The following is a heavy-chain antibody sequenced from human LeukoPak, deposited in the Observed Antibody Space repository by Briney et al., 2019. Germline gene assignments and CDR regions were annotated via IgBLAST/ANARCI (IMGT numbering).Heavy chain of an antibody. CDR2: IYSGGST. V-gene: IGHV3-53*01. Sequence: GGSLRLSCAASGFTVSNNYMSWVRQAPGKGLEWVSLIYSGGSTYYADSVKGRFTISRDNSKNMLYLQMNSLRAEDTAVYSCARGTVTAPDYWGQGTLVTVSS. CDR3: ARGTVTAPDY. D-gene: IGHD4-17*01. CDR1: GFTVSNNY. J-gene: IGHJ4*02.